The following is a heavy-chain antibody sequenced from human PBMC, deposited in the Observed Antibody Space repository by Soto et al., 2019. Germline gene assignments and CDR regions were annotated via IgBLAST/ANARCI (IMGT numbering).Heavy chain of an antibody. Sequence: QLQLQESGSGLVKPSQTLSLTCAVSGGSISSGGYSWSWIRQPPGKGLEWIGYIYHSGSTYYNPSLKSRXXIXVXXSKNQFSLKLSSVTAADTAVYYCARDPDYLDAFDIWGQGTMVTVSS. CDR2: IYHSGST. CDR1: GGSISSGGYS. V-gene: IGHV4-30-2*01. CDR3: ARDPDYLDAFDI. J-gene: IGHJ3*02. D-gene: IGHD4-17*01.